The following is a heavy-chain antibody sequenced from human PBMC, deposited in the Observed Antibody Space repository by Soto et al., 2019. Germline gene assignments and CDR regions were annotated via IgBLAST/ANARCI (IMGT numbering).Heavy chain of an antibody. CDR2: TIPLFGTA. J-gene: IGHJ4*02. Sequence: SSVKVSCKPSGGIFTNYAFTWVRQAPGQRLEWMGGTIPLFGTANYAQKFQGRVTITADKSTTTVYLEVSRLRSEDTALYYCSAYCSSSNCRADYEYLGQGIQITVS. CDR3: SAYCSSSNCRADYEY. V-gene: IGHV1-69*06. CDR1: GGIFTNYA. D-gene: IGHD2-2*01.